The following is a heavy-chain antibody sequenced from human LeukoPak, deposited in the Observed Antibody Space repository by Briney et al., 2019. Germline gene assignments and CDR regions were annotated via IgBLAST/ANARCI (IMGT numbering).Heavy chain of an antibody. CDR1: GFTFSSYS. V-gene: IGHV3-21*01. CDR3: ARDKRAEAGGFDY. D-gene: IGHD6-13*01. CDR2: ISNSSSYI. J-gene: IGHJ4*02. Sequence: KPGGSLRLSCAASGFTFSSYSMNWVRQAPGKGLEWVSSISNSSSYIYYADSVKGRFTISRDNAKNSLYLQMNSLRAEDTAVYYCARDKRAEAGGFDYWGQGTLVTVSS.